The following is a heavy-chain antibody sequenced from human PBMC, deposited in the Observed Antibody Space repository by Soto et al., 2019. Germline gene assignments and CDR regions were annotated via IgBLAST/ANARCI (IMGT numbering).Heavy chain of an antibody. CDR3: ARSFCSDSVSCNWFEP. Sequence: SETLSLTCSVSGDSSSTYYWGWIRQPPGKGLERIGYINYSGRTNHNPSLKSRVTTSVDTSKNQFSLKLSSVTAADTAVYYCARSFCSDSVSCNWFEPWGQGTLVTVSS. V-gene: IGHV4-59*01. J-gene: IGHJ5*02. CDR1: GDSSSTYY. CDR2: INYSGRT. D-gene: IGHD2-15*01.